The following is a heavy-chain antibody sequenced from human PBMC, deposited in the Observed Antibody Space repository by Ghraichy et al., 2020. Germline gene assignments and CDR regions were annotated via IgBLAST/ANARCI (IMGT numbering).Heavy chain of an antibody. CDR2: INSDGSST. J-gene: IGHJ4*02. CDR1: GFTFSSYW. Sequence: GESLRLSCAASGFTFSSYWMHWVRQAPGKGLVWVSRINSDGSSTSYADSVKGRFTISRDNAKNTLYLQMNSLRTEDTAVYYCARGGVDQAVAENLGAYWGQGTLVTVSS. CDR3: ARGGVDQAVAENLGAY. V-gene: IGHV3-74*01. D-gene: IGHD3-10*01.